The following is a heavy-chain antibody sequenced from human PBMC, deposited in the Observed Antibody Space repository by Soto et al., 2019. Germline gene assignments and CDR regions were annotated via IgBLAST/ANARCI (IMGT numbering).Heavy chain of an antibody. CDR2: INSGGSTI. V-gene: IGHV3-74*01. D-gene: IGHD3-22*01. CDR3: VRMYYSDGSVDRHFDY. J-gene: IGHJ4*02. CDR1: GFSFSRHW. Sequence: EVPLVESGGGLVQPGRSLRLSCAAYGFSFSRHWMHWVRQAPGKGLVWVARINSGGSTINYADSVKGRFTISRDNAKNTLYIQMNSLRDDDTAVYYCVRMYYSDGSVDRHFDYWGQGTLVTVSS.